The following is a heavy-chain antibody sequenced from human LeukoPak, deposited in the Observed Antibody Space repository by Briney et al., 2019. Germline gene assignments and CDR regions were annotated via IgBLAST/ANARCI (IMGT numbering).Heavy chain of an antibody. J-gene: IGHJ6*03. D-gene: IGHD2-2*02. CDR2: IHCSGST. CDR3: ASAISCSSTSCYTDHYYYMDV. V-gene: IGHV4-31*03. Sequence: SETLSLTCTVSGGSISSGGYYWSWIRQHPGKGLEWIGYIHCSGSTYYNPSLKSRVTISVDTSKNQFSLKLSSVTAADTAVYYCASAISCSSTSCYTDHYYYMDVWGKGTTVTVSS. CDR1: GGSISSGGYY.